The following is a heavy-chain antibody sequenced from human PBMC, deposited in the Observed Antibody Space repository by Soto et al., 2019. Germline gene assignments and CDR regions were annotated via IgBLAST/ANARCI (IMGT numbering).Heavy chain of an antibody. CDR3: ARWSNTMDY. D-gene: IGHD3-10*01. J-gene: IGHJ4*02. Sequence: GGSLRLSCAASGFTFSSYYMPWVRQAPGKGLEWVANINQDGSAKYYVDSVKGRFTISRDNAKNSLYLQMNSLRAEDTAVYYCARWSNTMDYWGQGTLVTVSS. CDR1: GFTFSSYY. CDR2: INQDGSAK. V-gene: IGHV3-7*01.